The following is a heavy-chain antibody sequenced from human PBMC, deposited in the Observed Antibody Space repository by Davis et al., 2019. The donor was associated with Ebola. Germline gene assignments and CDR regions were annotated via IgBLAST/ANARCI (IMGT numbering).Heavy chain of an antibody. CDR3: ATRPPPFGSGDYGDY. V-gene: IGHV4-59*08. D-gene: IGHD3-10*01. J-gene: IGHJ4*02. Sequence: MPGGSLRLSCTVSGGSISSYFWSWIRQPPGEGLEWIAYIYYTGSTNYNPSLKSRVTISVDTSKNQFSLKLSSVTAADTAVYYCATRPPPFGSGDYGDYWGQGTLVTVSS. CDR2: IYYTGST. CDR1: GGSISSYF.